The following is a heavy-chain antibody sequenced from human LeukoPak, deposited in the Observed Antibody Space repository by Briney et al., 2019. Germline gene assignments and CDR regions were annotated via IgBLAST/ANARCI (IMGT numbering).Heavy chain of an antibody. CDR1: GYTFTGYY. J-gene: IGHJ5*02. Sequence: ASVKVSCKASGYTFTGYYIHWVRQAPGQGLEWMGWINPNSGGTNYAQKFQGRVTMTRDTSISTTYMELCRLRSDDTAVYYCARAPRGYDRGTLDPWGQGTLVTVSS. V-gene: IGHV1-2*02. CDR3: ARAPRGYDRGTLDP. D-gene: IGHD5-18*01. CDR2: INPNSGGT.